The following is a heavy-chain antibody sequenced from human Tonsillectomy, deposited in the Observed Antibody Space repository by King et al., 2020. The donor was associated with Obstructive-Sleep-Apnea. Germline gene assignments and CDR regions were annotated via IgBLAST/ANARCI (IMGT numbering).Heavy chain of an antibody. V-gene: IGHV5-51*01. D-gene: IGHD7-27*01. CDR1: GYKFSNYW. CDR3: ARRISQLGPVRTYGMDV. J-gene: IGHJ6*02. CDR2: IYPGDSDT. Sequence: QLVQSGAEVKKPGESLKISCKGSGYKFSNYWIAWVRQMPGKGLEWMGIIYPGDSDTRYSPSFQGQVTISADKSISTAYLQWSSLKASDTAMYYCARRISQLGPVRTYGMDVWGQGTTVTVSS.